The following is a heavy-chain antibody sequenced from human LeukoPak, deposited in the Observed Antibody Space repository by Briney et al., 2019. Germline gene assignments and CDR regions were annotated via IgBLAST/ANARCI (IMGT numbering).Heavy chain of an antibody. D-gene: IGHD3-16*01. V-gene: IGHV3-30-3*01. CDR3: ARDAVWALFDY. Sequence: GGSLRLSCAASGFTFSSYAMHWVRQAPGKGLEWVAVISYDGSNKYYADSVKGRFTISRDNSKNTLYLQMNSLRAEDTAVYYCARDAVWALFDYWGQGTLVTVSS. CDR2: ISYDGSNK. CDR1: GFTFSSYA. J-gene: IGHJ4*02.